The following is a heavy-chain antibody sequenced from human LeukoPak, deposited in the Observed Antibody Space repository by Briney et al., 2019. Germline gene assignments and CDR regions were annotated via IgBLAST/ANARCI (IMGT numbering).Heavy chain of an antibody. D-gene: IGHD2-15*01. V-gene: IGHV3-11*01. J-gene: IGHJ5*02. CDR1: GFTFSDYY. CDR2: ISSSGSTI. Sequence: GGSLRLSCAASGFTFSDYYMSWIRRAPGKGLEWGSYISSSGSTIYYADSVKGRFTISRDNAKNSLYLQMHSLRAEDTAVYYCARDNCSGGSCYNPWGQGTLVTVSS. CDR3: ARDNCSGGSCYNP.